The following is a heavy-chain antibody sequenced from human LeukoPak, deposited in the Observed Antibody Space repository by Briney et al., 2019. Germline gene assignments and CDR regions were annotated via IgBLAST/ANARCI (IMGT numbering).Heavy chain of an antibody. Sequence: PSETLSLTCTVSGGSVSSTTYYWSWIRQPPGKGLEWIASINYSGSTYYNPSLKSRVTISVDTSKNQFSLKLSSVTAADTAVYYCARGCSAGTPHNWFDPWGQGTLVTVSS. D-gene: IGHD6-13*01. V-gene: IGHV4-39*07. J-gene: IGHJ5*02. CDR1: GGSVSSTTYY. CDR2: INYSGST. CDR3: ARGCSAGTPHNWFDP.